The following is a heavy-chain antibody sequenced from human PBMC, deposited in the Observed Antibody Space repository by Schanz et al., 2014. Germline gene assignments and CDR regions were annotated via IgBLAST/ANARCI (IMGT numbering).Heavy chain of an antibody. CDR3: ARDGVDAAAGGNY. CDR2: IIPILGIA. J-gene: IGHJ4*02. V-gene: IGHV1-18*01. CDR1: GYTFTDYG. D-gene: IGHD6-13*01. Sequence: QVQLVQSGGEMKKPGASVKVSCKASGYTFTDYGLSWVRQAPGQGLEWLGRIIPILGIANYAQKFQGRVTMTTDTSTSTAYMELRSLRSDDTAVYYCARDGVDAAAGGNYWGQGTLVTVSS.